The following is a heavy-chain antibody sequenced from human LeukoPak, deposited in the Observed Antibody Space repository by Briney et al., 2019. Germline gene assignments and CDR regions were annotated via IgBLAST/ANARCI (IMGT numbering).Heavy chain of an antibody. V-gene: IGHV1-2*02. D-gene: IGHD3-10*01. CDR3: ARVITMVRGVIIRACGWSDP. Sequence: ASVKVSCKASGYTFTGYYMHWVRQAPGQGLEWMGWINPNSGGTNYAQKFQGRVTMTRDTSISTAYMELSRLRSDDTAVYYCARVITMVRGVIIRACGWSDPWGQGTLVTVSS. CDR2: INPNSGGT. J-gene: IGHJ5*02. CDR1: GYTFTGYY.